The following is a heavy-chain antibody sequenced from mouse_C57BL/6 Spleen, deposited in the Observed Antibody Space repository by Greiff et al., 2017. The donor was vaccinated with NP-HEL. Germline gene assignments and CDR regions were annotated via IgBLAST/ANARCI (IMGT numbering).Heavy chain of an antibody. CDR1: GYSITSGYY. Sequence: DVHLVESGPGLVKPSQSLSLTCSVTGYSITSGYYWNWIRQFPGNKLEWMGYISYDGSNNYNPSLKNRISITRDTSKNQFFLKLNSVTTEDTATYYCAREWDYDALVTFDYWGQGTTLTVSS. CDR2: ISYDGSN. CDR3: AREWDYDALVTFDY. V-gene: IGHV3-6*01. D-gene: IGHD2-4*01. J-gene: IGHJ2*01.